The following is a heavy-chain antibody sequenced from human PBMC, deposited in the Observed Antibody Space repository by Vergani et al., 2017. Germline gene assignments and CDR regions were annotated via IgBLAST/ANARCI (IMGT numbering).Heavy chain of an antibody. Sequence: QVQLMQSGPVMKKPGGSMKVSCQASESTFSDYNIHWVRQAPGQGLQWMGWISPKTGDTDYLQRFQDRVTMTRNASITTVYLKMTRLTSDDTAIYYCAHSWNFGRRDWFDSWGPGTLVTVSS. V-gene: IGHV1-2*02. J-gene: IGHJ5*01. CDR1: ESTFSDYN. CDR2: ISPKTGDT. CDR3: AHSWNFGRRDWFDS. D-gene: IGHD1-26*01.